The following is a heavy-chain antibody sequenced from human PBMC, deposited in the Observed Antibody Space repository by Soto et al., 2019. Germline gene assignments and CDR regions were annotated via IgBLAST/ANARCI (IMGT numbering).Heavy chain of an antibody. J-gene: IGHJ6*02. CDR3: ARDRIYYDSSGYHYYYYGMDV. CDR2: IIPIFGTA. D-gene: IGHD3-22*01. V-gene: IGHV1-69*06. CDR1: GGTFSSYA. Sequence: SVKVSCKASGGTFSSYAISWVRQAPGQGLEWMGGIIPIFGTANYAQKFQGRVTITADKSTSTAYMELSSLRSEDTAVYYCARDRIYYDSSGYHYYYYGMDVWGQGTTVTVSS.